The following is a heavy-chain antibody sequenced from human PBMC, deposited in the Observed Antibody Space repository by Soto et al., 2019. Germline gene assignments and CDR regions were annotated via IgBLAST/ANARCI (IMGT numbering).Heavy chain of an antibody. CDR2: IHDSGSI. CDR1: GGSISSGGYS. Sequence: SETLSLTCAVSGGSISSGGYSWSWIRQPPGKGPEWIGYIHDSGSIYYNPSLKSRVTISVDRSRNQFSLKLSSVTAADTAVYYCARGRRTAVTIDYWGQGTLVTVSS. J-gene: IGHJ4*02. V-gene: IGHV4-30-2*01. D-gene: IGHD4-17*01. CDR3: ARGRRTAVTIDY.